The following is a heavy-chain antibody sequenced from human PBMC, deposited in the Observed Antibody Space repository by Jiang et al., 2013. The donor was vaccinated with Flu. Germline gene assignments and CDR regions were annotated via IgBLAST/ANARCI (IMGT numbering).Heavy chain of an antibody. J-gene: IGHJ3*02. CDR1: YG. D-gene: IGHD3-22*01. CDR3: ARSMIVVVMDAFDI. CDR2: ISAYNGNT. Sequence: YGISWVRQAPGQGLEWMGWISAYNGNTNYAQKLQGRVTMTTDTSTSTAYMELRSLRSDDTAVYYCARSMIVVVMDAFDIWGQGTMVTVSS. V-gene: IGHV1-18*01.